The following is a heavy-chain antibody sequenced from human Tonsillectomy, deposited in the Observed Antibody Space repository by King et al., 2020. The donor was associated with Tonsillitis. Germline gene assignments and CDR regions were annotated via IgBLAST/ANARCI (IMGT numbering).Heavy chain of an antibody. CDR1: GFSFDDYA. CDR3: AKDIGAAALYSFDS. J-gene: IGHJ4*02. V-gene: IGHV3-9*01. CDR2: ISWNSGSI. Sequence: VQLVESGGGVVQPGRSLRLSCAASGFSFDDYAMHWVRQAPGKGLEWVSGISWNSGSIVYADSVKGRFTISRGNAKNSLYLQMNSLRSEDTALYYCAKDIGAAALYSFDSWGAGAPVTVSS. D-gene: IGHD6-13*01.